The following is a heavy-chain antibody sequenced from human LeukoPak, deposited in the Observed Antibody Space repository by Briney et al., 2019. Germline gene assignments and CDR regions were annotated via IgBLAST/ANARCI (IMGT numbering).Heavy chain of an antibody. J-gene: IGHJ4*02. Sequence: PSETLSLTCTVSGGSISSCSYYWGWIRQPPGKGLECNGSIYYSGSTYYNPSHKSRVTISVDTSKNQFSLKLSSVTAADTAVYFCVRHRVEAYDYDSSGYYPLDDWGQGTLVTVSS. CDR2: IYYSGST. CDR3: VRHRVEAYDYDSSGYYPLDD. CDR1: GGSISSCSYY. D-gene: IGHD3-22*01. V-gene: IGHV4-39*01.